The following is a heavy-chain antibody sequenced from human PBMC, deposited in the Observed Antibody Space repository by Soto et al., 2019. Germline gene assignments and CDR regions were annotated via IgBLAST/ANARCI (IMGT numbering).Heavy chain of an antibody. Sequence: EVQLVESGGGLVKPGGSLRLSCAASGFTFSSYSMNWVRQAPGKGLEWVSSISSSSSYIYYADSVKGRFTISRDNAKNSLYLQMNSLRAEDTAVYYCAREPGVYYDILTGRDYGMDVWGQGTTVTVSS. CDR2: ISSSSSYI. CDR1: GFTFSSYS. V-gene: IGHV3-21*01. D-gene: IGHD3-9*01. CDR3: AREPGVYYDILTGRDYGMDV. J-gene: IGHJ6*02.